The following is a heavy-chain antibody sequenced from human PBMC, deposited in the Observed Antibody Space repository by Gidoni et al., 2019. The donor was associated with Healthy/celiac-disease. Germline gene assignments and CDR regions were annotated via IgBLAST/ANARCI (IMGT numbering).Heavy chain of an antibody. CDR3: ARQGASRQTTPRYYYYYGMDV. V-gene: IGHV1-69*17. CDR1: GGTFSSYA. Sequence: QVQLVQSGAEVKKPGSSVKVSCKASGGTFSSYAISWVRQAPGQGLEWMGGIIPIFGIANYAQKFQGRVTITADKSTSTAYMELSSLRSEDTAVYYCARQGASRQTTPRYYYYYGMDVWGQGTTVTVSS. D-gene: IGHD1-26*01. J-gene: IGHJ6*02. CDR2: IIPIFGIA.